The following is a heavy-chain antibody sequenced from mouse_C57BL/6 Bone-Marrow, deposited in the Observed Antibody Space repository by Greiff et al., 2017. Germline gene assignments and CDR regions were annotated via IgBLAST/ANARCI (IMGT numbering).Heavy chain of an antibody. D-gene: IGHD2-13*01. Sequence: QVQLQQSGAELVKPGASVKLSCKASGYTFTSYWMHWVKQRPGQGLEWIGMIHPNSGSTNYNEKFKSKATLTVDKSSSTAYMQLSSLKSEDSAVYYCARGAPFYYGESYYFDYWGQGTTLTVTS. CDR1: GYTFTSYW. CDR3: ARGAPFYYGESYYFDY. CDR2: IHPNSGST. V-gene: IGHV1-64*01. J-gene: IGHJ2*01.